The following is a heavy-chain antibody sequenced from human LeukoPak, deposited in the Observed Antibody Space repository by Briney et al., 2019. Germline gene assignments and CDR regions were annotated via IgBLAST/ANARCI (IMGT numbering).Heavy chain of an antibody. CDR1: GFTFGDYA. Sequence: GGSLRLSCTASGFTFGDYAMSWVRQAPGKGLEWVGFIRSKAYGGTTEYAASVKGRFTISRDDSKSIAYLQMNSLKTEDTAVYYCTRDLRIVGAPFDYWGQGTLVTVSS. D-gene: IGHD1-26*01. J-gene: IGHJ4*02. CDR2: IRSKAYGGTT. V-gene: IGHV3-49*04. CDR3: TRDLRIVGAPFDY.